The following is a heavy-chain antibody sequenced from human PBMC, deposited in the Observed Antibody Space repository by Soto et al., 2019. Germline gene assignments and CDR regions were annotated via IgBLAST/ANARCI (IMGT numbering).Heavy chain of an antibody. V-gene: IGHV4-30-4*01. CDR2: IYYSGTT. Sequence: SETLSLTCTVSGGSISSGDCYWSWIRQPPGKGLEWIGYIYYSGTTYYDPSLISRLTISLDTSKNQFSLKLTSVTASDTAVYYCARDRRCTSCPLGYYYYDMDVWGLGTTVTVSS. CDR1: GGSISSGDCY. D-gene: IGHD2-2*01. CDR3: ARDRRCTSCPLGYYYYDMDV. J-gene: IGHJ6*02.